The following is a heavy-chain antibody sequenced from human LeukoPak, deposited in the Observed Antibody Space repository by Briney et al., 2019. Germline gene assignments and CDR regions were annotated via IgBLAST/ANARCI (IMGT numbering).Heavy chain of an antibody. V-gene: IGHV1-69*05. D-gene: IGHD4-17*01. CDR3: ARGGNGDSVFDY. CDR1: GGTFSSYA. J-gene: IGHJ4*02. Sequence: SVKVSCKASGGTFSSYAISWVRQAPGQGLEWIGGIIPIFGTANYAQKFQGRVTITTDESTSTAYMELSSLRSEDTAVYYCARGGNGDSVFDYWGQGTLVTVSS. CDR2: IIPIFGTA.